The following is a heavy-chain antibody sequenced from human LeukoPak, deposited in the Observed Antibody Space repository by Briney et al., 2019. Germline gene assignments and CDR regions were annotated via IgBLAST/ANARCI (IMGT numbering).Heavy chain of an antibody. CDR2: ISYNGNNK. D-gene: IGHD2-2*01. CDR1: GFTFSSYA. V-gene: IGHV3-30-3*02. J-gene: IGHJ5*02. Sequence: PGGSLRLSCVASGFTFSSYAMHWVRQAPGKGLEWVAVISYNGNNKYYADSVKGRFAISRDNSKNTLYLQMNSLRAEDTAVYYCAKSLWSIRTTCYDCWFDPWGQGTLVTVSS. CDR3: AKSLWSIRTTCYDCWFDP.